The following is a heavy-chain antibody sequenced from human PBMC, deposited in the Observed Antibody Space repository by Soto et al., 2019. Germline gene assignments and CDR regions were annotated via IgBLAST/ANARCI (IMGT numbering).Heavy chain of an antibody. CDR2: VSTIFGTA. Sequence: SGALRIVKKNPGQRREWMGWVSTIFGTANYAQKFLGRVTITADESTSTACMELSNMRSDDTAVYYCARGSPCIALDGIPYYYEGLDVWGHGTAVTVSS. V-gene: IGHV1-69*01. CDR1: SGA. D-gene: IGHD6-13*01. CDR3: ARGSPCIALDGIPYYYEGLDV. J-gene: IGHJ6*02.